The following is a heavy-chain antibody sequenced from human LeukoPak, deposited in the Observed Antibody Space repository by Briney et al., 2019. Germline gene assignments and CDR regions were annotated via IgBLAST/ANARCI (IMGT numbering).Heavy chain of an antibody. CDR3: TRDLPDNYGGYGMDV. D-gene: IGHD4-23*01. J-gene: IGHJ6*02. CDR1: GFTFSSYA. V-gene: IGHV3-49*03. CDR2: IRSKAYGGTT. Sequence: PGGSLRLSCAASGFTFSSYAMSWFRQAPGKGLEWVGFIRSKAYGGTTEYAASEKGRFTISRDDSKSIAYLQMNSLKTEDTAVYYCTRDLPDNYGGYGMDVWGQGTTVTVSS.